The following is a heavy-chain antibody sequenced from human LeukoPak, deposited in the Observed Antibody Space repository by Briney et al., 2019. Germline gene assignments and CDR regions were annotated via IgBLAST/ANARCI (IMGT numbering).Heavy chain of an antibody. Sequence: GGSLRLSCAASGFTVSSNFMSWVRQAPRKGLEWVSVIYSGGSTYYADSVKGRFTISRHNSKNTLYLQVNSLRVEDTAVYYCALGLVTDYWGQGTLVTVSS. V-gene: IGHV3-66*01. D-gene: IGHD3-9*01. CDR2: IYSGGST. J-gene: IGHJ4*02. CDR3: ALGLVTDY. CDR1: GFTVSSNF.